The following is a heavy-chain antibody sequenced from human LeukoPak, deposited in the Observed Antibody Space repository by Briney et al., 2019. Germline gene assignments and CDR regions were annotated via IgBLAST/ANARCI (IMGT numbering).Heavy chain of an antibody. V-gene: IGHV3-33*01. CDR1: GFTFSSDG. J-gene: IGHJ6*03. CDR2: IRYDGSTK. Sequence: GTSLTLSCALAGFTFSSDGMHWARQDPSNGLEWVAVIRYDGSTKYYADSVNGRFAISRYNSKNTLYLQMNSLRAEDTAVYYCARDGPNCSSTCSYLYYYMDVWGKGTTVTVSS. CDR3: ARDGPNCSSTCSYLYYYMDV. D-gene: IGHD2-2*01.